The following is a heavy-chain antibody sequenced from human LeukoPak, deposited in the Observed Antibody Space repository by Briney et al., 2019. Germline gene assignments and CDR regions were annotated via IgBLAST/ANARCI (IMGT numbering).Heavy chain of an antibody. V-gene: IGHV4-61*02. CDR2: IYTSGST. CDR3: ARAWGHSSGLYFDY. CDR1: GGSITSGSYY. J-gene: IGHJ4*02. Sequence: SQTLSLTCTVSGGSITSGSYYWTWIRQPAGKGLEWIGRIYTSGSTNYNPSLKSRLTISVDTPKNQFSLKLSSVTAADTAVYYCARAWGHSSGLYFDYWGQGTLVTVSS. D-gene: IGHD3-22*01.